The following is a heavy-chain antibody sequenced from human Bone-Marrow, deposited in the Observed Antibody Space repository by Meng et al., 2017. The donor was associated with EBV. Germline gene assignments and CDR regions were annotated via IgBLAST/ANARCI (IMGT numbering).Heavy chain of an antibody. CDR3: AHRPTDYGSKFDY. V-gene: IGHV2-5*02. J-gene: IGHJ4*02. CDR1: WYSLRTSGVR. Sequence: QIGLKDSGPTLVNPNQSLTLTCTFSWYSLRTSGVRVAWIRQPPGKALEWLALVYWDDDKRYRPSLRSRLTITKDTSKNQVVLLMTDMDPEDTGTYYCAHRPTDYGSKFDYWGQGTLVTVSS. D-gene: IGHD3-16*01. CDR2: VYWDDDK.